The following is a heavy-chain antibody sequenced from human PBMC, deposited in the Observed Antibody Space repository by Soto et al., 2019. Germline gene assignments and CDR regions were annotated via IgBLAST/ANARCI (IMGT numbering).Heavy chain of an antibody. Sequence: PGESLKISCKGYGYRFSNYCIGWVRQMPGKGLEWMGIIYPGDSDTRYSPSFQGQVTISADKSISTAYLQWSSLKASDTAMYYCARAEQYYDILTGCFDYWGQGTLVTVSS. CDR1: GYRFSNYC. CDR3: ARAEQYYDILTGCFDY. V-gene: IGHV5-51*01. D-gene: IGHD3-9*01. CDR2: IYPGDSDT. J-gene: IGHJ4*02.